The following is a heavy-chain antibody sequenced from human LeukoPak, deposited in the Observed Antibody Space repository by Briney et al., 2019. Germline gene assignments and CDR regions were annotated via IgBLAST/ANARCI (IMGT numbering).Heavy chain of an antibody. CDR2: ISGSGGST. CDR3: AKDESSSWDHYSDY. V-gene: IGHV3-23*01. CDR1: GFTFSSYG. J-gene: IGHJ4*02. Sequence: PGGSLRLSCAAFGFTFSSYGMSWVRQAPGKGLEWVSAISGSGGSTYYADSVKGRFTISRDNSKNTLYLQMNSLRAEDTAVYYCAKDESSSWDHYSDYWGQGTLVTVSS. D-gene: IGHD6-13*01.